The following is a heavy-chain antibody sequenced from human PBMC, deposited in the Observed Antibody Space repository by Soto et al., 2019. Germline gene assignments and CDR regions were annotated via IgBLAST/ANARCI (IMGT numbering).Heavy chain of an antibody. CDR3: ARLKKNWNDLQFDF. J-gene: IGHJ4*02. CDR1: GGTSGSFY. V-gene: IGHV4-59*08. Sequence: SETLCVTRTVAGGTSGSFYGSWISQHQGKGLEWICYIYYSGSTNYTPSLKSRVTISVDTSKNQFSLKLSSVTAADTSVYYCARLKKNWNDLQFDFCGQGTLVTVSS. CDR2: IYYSGST. D-gene: IGHD1-1*01.